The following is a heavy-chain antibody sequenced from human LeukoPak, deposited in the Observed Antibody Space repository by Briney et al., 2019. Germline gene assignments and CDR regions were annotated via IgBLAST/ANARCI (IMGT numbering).Heavy chain of an antibody. V-gene: IGHV3-74*01. CDR3: AKAGGYSSSSLAFFDY. J-gene: IGHJ4*02. Sequence: GGSLRLSCAASGFTFSSYWMHWVRQAPGKGLVWVSRINSDGSSTSYADSVKGRFTISRDNAKNTLYLQMNSLRAEDMALYYCAKAGGYSSSSLAFFDYWGQGTLVTVSS. CDR2: INSDGSST. D-gene: IGHD6-6*01. CDR1: GFTFSSYW.